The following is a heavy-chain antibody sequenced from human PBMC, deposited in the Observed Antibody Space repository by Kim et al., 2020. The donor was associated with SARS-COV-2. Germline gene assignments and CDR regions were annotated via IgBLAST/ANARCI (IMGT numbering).Heavy chain of an antibody. CDR3: ARNYGTDGSYYYYFMDV. D-gene: IGHD2-8*01. CDR1: GYIFSRYG. V-gene: IGHV1-18*01. Sequence: ASVKVSCKASGYIFSRYGISWVRQAPGQGLDWMGWISPYNHNTNYAQKFQGRVTMTTDTSATTAYMELRSLKSDDPAMYYCARNYGTDGSYYYYFMDVWGKGATVTVSS. J-gene: IGHJ6*03. CDR2: ISPYNHNT.